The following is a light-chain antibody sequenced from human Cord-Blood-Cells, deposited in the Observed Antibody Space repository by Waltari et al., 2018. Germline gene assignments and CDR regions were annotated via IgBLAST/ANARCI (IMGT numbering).Light chain of an antibody. V-gene: IGKV3-11*01. CDR1: QSVSSY. CDR3: QQRSNWPT. CDR2: DAS. J-gene: IGKJ3*01. Sequence: VLTQSPATLSLSPGERATLSCRASQSVSSYLAWYQQKPGQAPRLLIYDASNRATGIPARFSGSGSATDFTLTISSLEPEDFAVYYCQQRSNWPTFGPGTKVDIK.